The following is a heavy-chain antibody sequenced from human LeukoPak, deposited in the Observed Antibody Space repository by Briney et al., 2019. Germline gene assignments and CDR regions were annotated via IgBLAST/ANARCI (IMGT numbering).Heavy chain of an antibody. CDR1: GGSISSYY. CDR2: IYYSGST. V-gene: IGHV4-59*08. CDR3: ARHDSSAWYGGVDH. J-gene: IGHJ4*02. Sequence: KPSETLSLTCTVSGGSISSYYWSWIRQPPGKRLEWIGYIYYSGSTNYNPSLKSRVTISVDSSKNQFSLKLSSVTAADTAVYYCARHDSSAWYGGVDHWGQGTLVTVSS. D-gene: IGHD6-19*01.